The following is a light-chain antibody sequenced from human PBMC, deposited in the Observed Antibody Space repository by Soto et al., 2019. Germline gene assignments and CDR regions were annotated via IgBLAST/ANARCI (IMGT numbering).Light chain of an antibody. CDR2: DAS. V-gene: IGKV1-5*01. Sequence: DIQMTQSPSTLSASVGDRVTITCRASQSISSWLAWYQQKPGKAPKLLIYDASSLESWVPSRFSGSGSGTEFTLTISSLQPDDFATYYCQQYNSYPETFGQGTKVEIK. CDR3: QQYNSYPET. CDR1: QSISSW. J-gene: IGKJ1*01.